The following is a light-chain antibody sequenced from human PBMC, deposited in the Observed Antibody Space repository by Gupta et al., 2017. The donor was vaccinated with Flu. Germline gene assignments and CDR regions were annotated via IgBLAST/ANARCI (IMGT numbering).Light chain of an antibody. CDR1: SLRSYY. Sequence: SSELTQDPAVCVALGQTVRITCQGDSLRSYYASWYRQTPGQAPVLVIYGENKRPSGIPDRFSGSRSGNTASLTITGAQAEDEADYYCNSRDSSGNHLWVFGGGTKLTVL. J-gene: IGLJ3*02. CDR2: GEN. V-gene: IGLV3-19*01. CDR3: NSRDSSGNHLWV.